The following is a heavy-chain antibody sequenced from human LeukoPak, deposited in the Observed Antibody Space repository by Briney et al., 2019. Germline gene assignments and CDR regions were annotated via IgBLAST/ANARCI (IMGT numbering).Heavy chain of an antibody. J-gene: IGHJ5*02. CDR3: EKDLIDRIAAAATWDWFDP. CDR2: IRYDGSNK. D-gene: IGHD6-13*01. Sequence: PGGSLRLSCAASGFTFSSYVMHWVRQAPGKGLEWVEFIRYDGSNKYYADSVKGRFTISRDNSKNTLYLQMHSLRAEDTAVYYCEKDLIDRIAAAATWDWFDPWGQGTLVTVPS. V-gene: IGHV3-30*02. CDR1: GFTFSSYV.